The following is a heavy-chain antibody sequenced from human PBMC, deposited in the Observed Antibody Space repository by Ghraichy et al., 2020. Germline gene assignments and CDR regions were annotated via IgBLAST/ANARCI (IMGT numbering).Heavy chain of an antibody. CDR3: ARGFLRNYDFWSGYQEYYFDY. Sequence: SETLSLTCAVYGGSFSGYYWSWIRQPPGKGLEWIGEINHSGSTNYNPSLKSRVTISVDTSKNQFSLKLSSVTAADTAVYYCARGFLRNYDFWSGYQEYYFDYWGQGTLVTVSS. J-gene: IGHJ4*02. CDR1: GGSFSGYY. V-gene: IGHV4-34*01. CDR2: INHSGST. D-gene: IGHD3-3*01.